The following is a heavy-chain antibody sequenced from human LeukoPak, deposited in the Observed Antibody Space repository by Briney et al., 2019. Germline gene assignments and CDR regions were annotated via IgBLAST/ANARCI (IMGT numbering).Heavy chain of an antibody. Sequence: PSETLSLTCAVDGGSFSGYYWSWIRQPPGKGLEWIGEINHSGSTNYNPSLKSRVTISVDTSKNQFSLKLSSVTAADTAVYYCARGRSSSWYPFDYWGQGTLVTVSS. CDR1: GGSFSGYY. CDR3: ARGRSSSWYPFDY. J-gene: IGHJ4*02. CDR2: INHSGST. V-gene: IGHV4-34*01. D-gene: IGHD6-13*01.